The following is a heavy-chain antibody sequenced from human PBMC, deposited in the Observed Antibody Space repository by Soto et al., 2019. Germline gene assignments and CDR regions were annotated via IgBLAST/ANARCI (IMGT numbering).Heavy chain of an antibody. CDR1: GYSISSDYY. Sequence: SETLSLTCAVSGYSISSDYYWGWIRQPPGKGLEWIGSIYHSGNTYYNPSLKSRLTISIDTSKNQFSVKLSSVTAADTAVYYCARLHTVTKYYFDYWGQGTLVTVS. V-gene: IGHV4-38-2*01. D-gene: IGHD4-17*01. CDR2: IYHSGNT. CDR3: ARLHTVTKYYFDY. J-gene: IGHJ4*02.